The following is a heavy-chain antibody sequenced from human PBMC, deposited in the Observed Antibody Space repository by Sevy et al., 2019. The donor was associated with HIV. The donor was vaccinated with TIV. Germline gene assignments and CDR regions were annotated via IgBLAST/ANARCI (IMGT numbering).Heavy chain of an antibody. Sequence: GGSLRLSCTASGSTFRDYAVSWFRQAPGKGLEWVGFMRSNAYGGTTEYAASVKGRFTMSRADSKTISYLQMNSLKTDETAMYYCTTQRGYDFWSGLAPYGMDVWGQGTTVTVSS. CDR3: TTQRGYDFWSGLAPYGMDV. V-gene: IGHV3-49*03. D-gene: IGHD3-3*01. CDR2: MRSNAYGGTT. CDR1: GSTFRDYA. J-gene: IGHJ6*02.